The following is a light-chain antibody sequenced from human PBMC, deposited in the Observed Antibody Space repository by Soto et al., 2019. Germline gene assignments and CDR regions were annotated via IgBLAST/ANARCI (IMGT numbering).Light chain of an antibody. CDR3: SSYAGINNLGV. CDR2: EVN. CDR1: SSDVGGYKY. V-gene: IGLV2-8*01. Sequence: SALTQPPSASGSPGQSVTISCTGTSSDVGGYKYVSWYQQHPGKAPKLMIFEVNKWPSGVPDRFSGSKSGNTASLTVSGLQAEDEADYYCSSYAGINNLGVFGTGTKLTVL. J-gene: IGLJ1*01.